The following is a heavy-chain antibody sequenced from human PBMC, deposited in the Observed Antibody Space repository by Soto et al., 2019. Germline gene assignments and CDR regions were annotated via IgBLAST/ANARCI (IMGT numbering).Heavy chain of an antibody. CDR3: ARMDSYGFDFDY. J-gene: IGHJ4*02. D-gene: IGHD5-18*01. V-gene: IGHV4-34*01. CDR1: GGSFSGYY. CDR2: INHSGST. Sequence: PSETLSLTCAVYGGSFSGYYWTWIRQPPGTGLEWIGEINHSGSTNYNPSLKSRVTISVDTSKNQFSLKLSSVTAADTAVYYCARMDSYGFDFDYWGQGTLVTVSS.